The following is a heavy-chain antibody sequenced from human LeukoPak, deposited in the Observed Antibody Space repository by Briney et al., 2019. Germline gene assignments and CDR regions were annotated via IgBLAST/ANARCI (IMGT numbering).Heavy chain of an antibody. Sequence: SETLSLTCTVSGGSISSSSHSWGWVRQPPGKGLEWIGGIHYNGATYYNPSLKSRVTISVDTSKNQISLSLYSVTAADSALYYCVRPYYDSSGHSYHFDYWGQGTLATVSS. J-gene: IGHJ4*02. CDR2: IHYNGAT. D-gene: IGHD3-22*01. CDR3: VRPYYDSSGHSYHFDY. CDR1: GGSISSSSHS. V-gene: IGHV4-39*01.